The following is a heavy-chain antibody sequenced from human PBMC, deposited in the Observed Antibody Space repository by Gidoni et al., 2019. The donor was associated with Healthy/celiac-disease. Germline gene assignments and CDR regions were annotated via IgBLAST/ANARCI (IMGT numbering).Heavy chain of an antibody. J-gene: IGHJ5*02. Sequence: QVQLVQSGAEVKKPGSSVTVACKASGGTFSSYPIRWVRQAPGQGLEWLGRIIPILGIANYAQKYQGRVTITADKSTSTAYMELSSLRSEDTAVYYCARGRPIAARPLGVYNWFDPWGQGTLVTVSS. D-gene: IGHD6-6*01. V-gene: IGHV1-69*04. CDR1: GGTFSSYP. CDR3: ARGRPIAARPLGVYNWFDP. CDR2: IIPILGIA.